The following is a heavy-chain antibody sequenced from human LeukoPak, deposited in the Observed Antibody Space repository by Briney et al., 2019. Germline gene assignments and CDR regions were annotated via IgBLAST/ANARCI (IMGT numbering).Heavy chain of an antibody. Sequence: SGPTLVKPTQTLTVICTFSGISLSTIGLRASWIRQPPGKALEWLARIDWDDDKFYSSSLKTRLTISKDTSKNQVVLTMTNMDPVDTAMYYCARLSADGYNFFDYWGQGTLVTVSS. D-gene: IGHD5-24*01. CDR1: GISLSTIGLR. CDR3: ARLSADGYNFFDY. V-gene: IGHV2-70*04. CDR2: IDWDDDK. J-gene: IGHJ4*02.